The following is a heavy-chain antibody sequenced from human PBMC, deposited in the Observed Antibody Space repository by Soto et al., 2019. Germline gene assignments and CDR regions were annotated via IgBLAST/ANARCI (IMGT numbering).Heavy chain of an antibody. Sequence: GGSLRLSCAASGCTVSSNYMSWVRQAPGKGLEWVSVIYSGGSTYYADSVKGRFTISRDNSKNTLYLQMNSLRAEDTAVYYCARDVSGTHAFDIWGQGTMVTVSS. CDR2: IYSGGST. CDR3: ARDVSGTHAFDI. D-gene: IGHD1-1*01. V-gene: IGHV3-66*01. J-gene: IGHJ3*02. CDR1: GCTVSSNY.